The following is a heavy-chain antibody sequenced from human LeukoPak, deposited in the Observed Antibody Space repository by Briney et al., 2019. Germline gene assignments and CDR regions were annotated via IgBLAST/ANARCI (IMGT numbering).Heavy chain of an antibody. Sequence: PSETLSLTCTVSGGSISSSSYYWGWIRQPPGKGLEWIGSIYYSGSTYYNSSLKSRVTISVDTSKNQFSLQLSSVTAADTAMYYCARLLIYCSSTSCHFDYWGQGTLVTVSS. J-gene: IGHJ4*02. CDR3: ARLLIYCSSTSCHFDY. CDR2: IYYSGST. CDR1: GGSISSSSYY. D-gene: IGHD2-2*01. V-gene: IGHV4-39*01.